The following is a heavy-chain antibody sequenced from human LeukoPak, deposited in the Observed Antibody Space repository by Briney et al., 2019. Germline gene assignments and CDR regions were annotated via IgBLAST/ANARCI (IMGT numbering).Heavy chain of an antibody. CDR3: ARGDSDYDILTGYYNVIGY. CDR2: ISSSSSTI. J-gene: IGHJ4*02. Sequence: GGSLRLSCAASGFTFSSYSMNWVRQAPGKGLEWVSYISSSSSTIYYADSVKGRFTISRDNAKNSLYLQMKSLRAEDTAVYYCARGDSDYDILTGYYNVIGYWGQGTLVTVSS. CDR1: GFTFSSYS. V-gene: IGHV3-48*01. D-gene: IGHD3-9*01.